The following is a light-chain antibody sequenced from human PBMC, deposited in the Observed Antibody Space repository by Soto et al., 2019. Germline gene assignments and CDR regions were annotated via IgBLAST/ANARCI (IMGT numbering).Light chain of an antibody. CDR2: EVS. CDR3: SSYTTTPRL. Sequence: QSALTQPASVSGSPGQSITISCTGTSSDIGSNNYVSWFQQRPGKAPTLIIYEVSNRPSGVSTHFSGSKSGNTASLTISGLLPEDEDEYYCSSYTTTPRLFGGGTQLTVL. J-gene: IGLJ3*02. CDR1: SSDIGSNNY. V-gene: IGLV2-14*01.